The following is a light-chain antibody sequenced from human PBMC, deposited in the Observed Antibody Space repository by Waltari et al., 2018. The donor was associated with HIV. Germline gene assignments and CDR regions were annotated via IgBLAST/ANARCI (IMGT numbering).Light chain of an antibody. CDR1: QTFGNGD. CDR2: GAS. CDR3: QQYAKSPWT. J-gene: IGKJ1*01. V-gene: IGKV3-20*01. Sequence: EIVMTQSPGPLSLSPGERATLSCRASQTFGNGDLAWYQQKPGQAPRLLIYGASSRAADIPDRFSGSGSGTDFTLTIGTLEPEDFAVYYCQQYAKSPWTFGQGTKVEIK.